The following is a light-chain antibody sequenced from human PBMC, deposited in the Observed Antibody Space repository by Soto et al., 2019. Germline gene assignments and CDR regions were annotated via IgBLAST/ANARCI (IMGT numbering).Light chain of an antibody. V-gene: IGLV1-40*01. Sequence: QSVLTQPPSVSGAPGQRITISCTGNSSNIGARYDVHWYQQLPGTAPKFLIYDNTDRPSGVPGRFSGSKSGTSASLAITGLQAEDEADYYCQSYDSSLSGVVFGGGTKLTVL. CDR2: DNT. CDR3: QSYDSSLSGVV. J-gene: IGLJ2*01. CDR1: SSNIGARYD.